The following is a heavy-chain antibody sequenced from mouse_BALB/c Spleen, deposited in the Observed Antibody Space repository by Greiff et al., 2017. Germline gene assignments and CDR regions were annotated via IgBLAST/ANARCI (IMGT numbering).Heavy chain of an antibody. Sequence: VQLQQSGAELVRPGVSVKISCKGSGYTFTDYAMHWVKQSHAKSLEWIGVISTYYGDASYNQKFKGKATMTVDKSSSTAYMELARLTSEDSAIYYCARGVYAMDYWGQGTSVTFSS. J-gene: IGHJ4*01. CDR2: ISTYYGDA. V-gene: IGHV1S137*01. CDR3: ARGVYAMDY. CDR1: GYTFTDYA.